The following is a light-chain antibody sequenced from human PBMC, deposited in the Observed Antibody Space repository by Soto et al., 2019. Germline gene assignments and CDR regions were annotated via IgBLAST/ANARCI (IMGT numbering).Light chain of an antibody. J-gene: IGLJ1*01. CDR3: GSWDSSLSAYV. Sequence: QSALSQPPSASGSPGQSVTISCTGTSSDVGGNNFVSWYQQYPGKAPKLMIYEVTKRPSGVPDRFSGSKSGNTASLTVSGLQAEDEADYYCGSWDSSLSAYVFGTGTKLTVL. CDR1: SSDVGGNNF. V-gene: IGLV2-8*01. CDR2: EVT.